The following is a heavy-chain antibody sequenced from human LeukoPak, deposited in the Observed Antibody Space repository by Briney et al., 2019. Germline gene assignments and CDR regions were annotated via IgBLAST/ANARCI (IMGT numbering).Heavy chain of an antibody. CDR3: ARDHVDYYGSGSYYVLDY. CDR1: GFTVSSNY. Sequence: GGSLRLSCAASGFTVSSNYMSWVRQAPGKGLEWVSVIYSGGSTYYADSVKGRFTISRDNSKNTLYLQMNSQRAEDTAVYYCARDHVDYYGSGSYYVLDYWGQGTLVTVSS. J-gene: IGHJ4*02. V-gene: IGHV3-66*01. CDR2: IYSGGST. D-gene: IGHD3-10*01.